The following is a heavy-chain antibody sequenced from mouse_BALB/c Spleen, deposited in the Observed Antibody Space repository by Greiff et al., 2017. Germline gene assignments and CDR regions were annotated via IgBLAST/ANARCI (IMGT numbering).Heavy chain of an antibody. J-gene: IGHJ2*01. D-gene: IGHD1-1*01. V-gene: IGHV1S22*01. CDR2: IYPGSGST. CDR1: GYTFTSYW. Sequence: LQQPGSELVRPGASVKQSCKASGYTFTSYWMHWVKQRPGQGLEWIGNIYPGSGSTNYDEKFKSKATLTVDTSSSTAYMQLSSLTSEDSAVYYCTRYYYGSSYYFDYWGQGTTLTVSS. CDR3: TRYYYGSSYYFDY.